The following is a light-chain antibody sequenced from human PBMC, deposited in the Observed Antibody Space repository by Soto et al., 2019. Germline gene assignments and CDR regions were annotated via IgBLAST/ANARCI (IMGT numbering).Light chain of an antibody. J-gene: IGLJ3*02. CDR1: SSNIGSNN. Sequence: QSVLTQPPSASGTPGQRVTISCSGSSSNIGSNNVNWYQQLPGTAPKLLIYTNNQRPSGVPDRFSGSKSGTSASLAISGLQSEDEADYYCATWDDSLFGVFGGGTKVTVL. V-gene: IGLV1-44*01. CDR3: ATWDDSLFGV. CDR2: TNN.